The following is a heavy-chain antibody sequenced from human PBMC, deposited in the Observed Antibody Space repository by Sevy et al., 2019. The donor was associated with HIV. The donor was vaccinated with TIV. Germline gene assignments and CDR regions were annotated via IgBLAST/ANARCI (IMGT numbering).Heavy chain of an antibody. CDR3: AGTMXXVAATXXXAFXX. V-gene: IGHV4-30-4*01. Sequence: SETLSLTCTVXGGSISSGDYXWSWIRQPPGKGLEWIGYIYYSGSTYYNPSLKSRVTISVDTSKNQFSLKLSSVTAADTAVYXCAGTMXXVAATXXXAFXXXXXXTMVTVSS. D-gene: IGHD3-22*01. CDR1: GGSISSGDYX. CDR2: IYYSGST. J-gene: IGHJ3*02.